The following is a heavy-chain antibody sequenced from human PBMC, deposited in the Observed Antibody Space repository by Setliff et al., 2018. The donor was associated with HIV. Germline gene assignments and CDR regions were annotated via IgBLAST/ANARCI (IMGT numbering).Heavy chain of an antibody. D-gene: IGHD6-13*01. CDR1: GGSISNYY. V-gene: IGHV4-59*08. Sequence: SETLSLTCTVSGGSISNYYWSWIRQPPGKSLEWVGSIFYTGSTNYRPSLESRVIVSLDTSKNQFSLKLSSVTAADTAVYYCARVVWMAAAGTIDYYYYGMDIWGQGTTVTVSS. CDR2: IFYTGST. CDR3: ARVVWMAAAGTIDYYYYGMDI. J-gene: IGHJ6*02.